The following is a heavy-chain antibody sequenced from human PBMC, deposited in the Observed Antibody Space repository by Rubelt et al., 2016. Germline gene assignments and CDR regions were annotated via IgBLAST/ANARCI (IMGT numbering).Heavy chain of an antibody. Sequence: QVQLQESGPGLVKPSGTLSLTCAVSGGSISSNNWWSWVRQPPGKGLEWIGEAHHSGSTNYNPSLRSGVTISVDKTKNQFSLNLNSVTAADTAVYYCARDSGWPNNWFDPWGQGTLVTVSS. J-gene: IGHJ5*02. CDR2: AHHSGST. CDR3: ARDSGWPNNWFDP. D-gene: IGHD6-19*01. V-gene: IGHV4-4*02. CDR1: GGSISSNNW.